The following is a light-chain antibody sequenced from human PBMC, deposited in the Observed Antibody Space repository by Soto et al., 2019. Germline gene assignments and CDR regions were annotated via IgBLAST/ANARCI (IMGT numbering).Light chain of an antibody. Sequence: DTQMTQSPTSLSASVGDRVTITCRASENMDKYLKWYQQRPGKAPKVLIYFASSLQSGVPSRFSGGGSGTDFSLTSSSLQPEDSATYYCQQCYTMPYTLGQGTKLGIK. J-gene: IGKJ2*01. V-gene: IGKV1-39*01. CDR3: QQCYTMPYT. CDR2: FAS. CDR1: ENMDKY.